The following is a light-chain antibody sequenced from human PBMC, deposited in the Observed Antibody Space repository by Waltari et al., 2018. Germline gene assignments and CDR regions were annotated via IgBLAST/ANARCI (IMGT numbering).Light chain of an antibody. CDR3: QQYYSTPQT. Sequence: DIVMTQSPDSLAVSLGERATINCKSSQSVLYSSNNKNYLAWYQQKPGQHPRLLTYWASTREAGVPDRFSGSGSGTDFTLTISSLQAEDVAVYYCQQYYSTPQTFGQGTKVEIK. CDR2: WAS. V-gene: IGKV4-1*01. J-gene: IGKJ1*01. CDR1: QSVLYSSNNKNY.